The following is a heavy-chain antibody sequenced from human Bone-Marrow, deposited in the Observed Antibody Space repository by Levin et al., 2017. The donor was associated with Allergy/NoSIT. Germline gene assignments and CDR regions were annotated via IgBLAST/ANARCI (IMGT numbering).Heavy chain of an antibody. CDR3: AILIVVPAAMPGAFDI. Sequence: GGSLRLSCAASGFTFSSYSMNWVRQAPGKGLEWVSYISSSSSTIYYADSVKGRFTISRDNAKNSLYLQMNSLRAEDTAVYYCAILIVVPAAMPGAFDIWGQGTMVTVSS. J-gene: IGHJ3*02. V-gene: IGHV3-48*01. CDR2: ISSSSSTI. D-gene: IGHD2-2*01. CDR1: GFTFSSYS.